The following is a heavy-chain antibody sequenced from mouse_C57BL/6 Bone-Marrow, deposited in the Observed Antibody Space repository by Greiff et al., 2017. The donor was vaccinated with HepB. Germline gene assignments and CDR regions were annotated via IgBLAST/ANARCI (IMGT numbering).Heavy chain of an antibody. V-gene: IGHV5-16*01. CDR2: INYDGSST. D-gene: IGHD1-1*01. J-gene: IGHJ2*01. CDR1: GFTFSDYY. Sequence: EVKLVESEGGLVQPGSSMKLSCTASGFTFSDYYMAWVRQVPEKGLEWVANINYDGSSTYYLDSLKSRFIISRDNAKNILYLQMSSLKSEDTATYYCARGDTTVNSFDYWGQGTTLTVSS. CDR3: ARGDTTVNSFDY.